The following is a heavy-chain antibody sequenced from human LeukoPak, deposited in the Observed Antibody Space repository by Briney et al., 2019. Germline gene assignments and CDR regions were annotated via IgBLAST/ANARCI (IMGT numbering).Heavy chain of an antibody. CDR2: IYYSGGT. CDR3: ARGRTIFGVVIIPYYYYMDV. D-gene: IGHD3-3*01. Sequence: SETLSLTCTVSGGSISSYYWSWIRQPPGKGLEWIGYIYYSGGTNYNPSLKSRVTISVDTSKNQFSLKLSSVTAADTAVYYCARGRTIFGVVIIPYYYYMDVWGKGTTVTVSS. V-gene: IGHV4-59*01. J-gene: IGHJ6*03. CDR1: GGSISSYY.